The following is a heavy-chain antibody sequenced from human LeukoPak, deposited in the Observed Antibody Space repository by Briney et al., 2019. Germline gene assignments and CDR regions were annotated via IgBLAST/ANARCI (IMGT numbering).Heavy chain of an antibody. Sequence: SETLSLTCTVSGGSISSYYWSWIRQPPGKGLEWIGYIYYSGSTNYNPSLKSRVTISVDTSKNQFSLKLSSVTAADTAVYYCARVGLLWFGGFFDYWGQGTLVTVSS. D-gene: IGHD3-10*01. V-gene: IGHV4-59*01. J-gene: IGHJ4*02. CDR1: GGSISSYY. CDR3: ARVGLLWFGGFFDY. CDR2: IYYSGST.